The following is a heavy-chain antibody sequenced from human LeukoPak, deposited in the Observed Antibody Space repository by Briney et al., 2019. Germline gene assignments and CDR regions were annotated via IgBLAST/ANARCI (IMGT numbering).Heavy chain of an antibody. CDR2: INPNSGGT. D-gene: IGHD6-19*01. J-gene: IGHJ2*01. Sequence: ASVKVSCKASGYTFTGYYMHWVRQAPGQVLEWMGWINPNSGGTNYAQKFQGRVTMTRDTSISTAYMELSRLRSDDTAVYYCARDASSGWYNGDWYFDLWGRGTLVTVSS. V-gene: IGHV1-2*02. CDR1: GYTFTGYY. CDR3: ARDASSGWYNGDWYFDL.